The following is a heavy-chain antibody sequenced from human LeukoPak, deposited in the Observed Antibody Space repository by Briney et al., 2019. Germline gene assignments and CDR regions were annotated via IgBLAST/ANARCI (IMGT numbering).Heavy chain of an antibody. V-gene: IGHV4-59*08. J-gene: IGHJ6*02. CDR1: GGSISSYY. CDR2: IYYSGST. Sequence: MASETLSLTCTVSGGSISSYYWSWIRQPPGKGLEWIGYIYYSGSTNYNPSLKSRVTISVDTSKNQFSLKLSSVTAADTAVYYCARHRPAYYYYGMDVWGQGTPVTVSS. CDR3: ARHRPAYYYYGMDV.